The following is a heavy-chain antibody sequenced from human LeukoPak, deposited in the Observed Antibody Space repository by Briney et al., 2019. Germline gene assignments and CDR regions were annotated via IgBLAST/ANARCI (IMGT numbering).Heavy chain of an antibody. CDR1: GFNFSSFW. CDR3: ARNTYYDFWSRHYGLDF. J-gene: IGHJ4*02. Sequence: GGSLGLSGATSGFNFSSFWMNWFGQVPGKGLEGWANINNDGSDKYYVDSVKGRFTISRDNAKNSLYLEVHSLRAEDTAVYYCARNTYYDFWSRHYGLDFWGQGTLVAVSS. CDR2: INNDGSDK. D-gene: IGHD3-3*01. V-gene: IGHV3-7*01.